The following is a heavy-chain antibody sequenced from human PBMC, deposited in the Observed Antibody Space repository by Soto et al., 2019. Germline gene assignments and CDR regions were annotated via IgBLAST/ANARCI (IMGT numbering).Heavy chain of an antibody. Sequence: EVQLVESGGGLVQPGRSLRLSCAASGFTFENYAMHWVRQAPGKGLEWVSGISWHSGNLGYADSVRGRFTISRDNAKNSLYLQMNSLRPEDTVLYYCAKDKVYSNYEHYFDYWGQGTLVTVSS. CDR3: AKDKVYSNYEHYFDY. CDR1: GFTFENYA. CDR2: ISWHSGNL. V-gene: IGHV3-9*01. D-gene: IGHD4-4*01. J-gene: IGHJ4*02.